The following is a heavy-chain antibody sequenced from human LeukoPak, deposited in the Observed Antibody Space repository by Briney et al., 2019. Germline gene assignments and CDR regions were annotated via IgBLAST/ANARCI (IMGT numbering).Heavy chain of an antibody. CDR1: GFAFSSYA. J-gene: IGHJ4*02. CDR3: AKATLESCTGGTCYAFDN. D-gene: IGHD2-15*01. CDR2: ITGSGTRT. Sequence: GGSLRLSCAASGFAFSSYAMTWVRQAPGKGLERVSGITGSGTRTYHADSVKGRFTISRDNSKDTLYLQINSLRAEDTAVYHCAKATLESCTGGTCYAFDNWGQGTLVTVSS. V-gene: IGHV3-23*01.